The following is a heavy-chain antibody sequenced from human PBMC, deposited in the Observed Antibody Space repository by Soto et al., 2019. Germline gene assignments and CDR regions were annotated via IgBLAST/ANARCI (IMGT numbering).Heavy chain of an antibody. D-gene: IGHD3-10*01. V-gene: IGHV4-59*01. J-gene: IGHJ4*02. CDR3: ARRWSGTDY. Sequence: QVQLQESGPGLVKPSETLILTCTVSGGSISPYYWNWIRQPPGKGLEWIAYVHYSGTTSYNPSLKSRVTISLDTSNNQLSLTLSSVTAADTAVYYCARRWSGTDYWGQGTVVTVSS. CDR2: VHYSGTT. CDR1: GGSISPYY.